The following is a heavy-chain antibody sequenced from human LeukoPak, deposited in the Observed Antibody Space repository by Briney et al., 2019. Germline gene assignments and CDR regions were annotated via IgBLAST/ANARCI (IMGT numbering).Heavy chain of an antibody. D-gene: IGHD2-2*01. CDR1: GFTFKSFS. CDR3: ARDGGSAMPFDY. V-gene: IGHV3-48*01. J-gene: IGHJ4*02. Sequence: GGSLRLSCGGSGFTFKSFSMHWVRQAPGKGLEWVSDISSNSGIKSYADSVKGRFTISRDNAKNSLYLQMNSLRAEDTAVYYCARDGGSAMPFDYWGQGTLVTVSS. CDR2: ISSNSGIK.